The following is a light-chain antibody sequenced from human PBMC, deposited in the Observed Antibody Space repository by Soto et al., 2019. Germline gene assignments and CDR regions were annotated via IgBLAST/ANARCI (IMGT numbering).Light chain of an antibody. Sequence: DIEMTQSPSSLSASVGDRVTITCRASQSISFYLNWYQQKPGKAPKLLIYTASNVQSGVPSRISGSGSGTEFTLTITSLQPEDFATYYCQQYNSFSKTFGRGTKVEIK. CDR1: QSISFY. CDR3: QQYNSFSKT. CDR2: TAS. V-gene: IGKV1-39*01. J-gene: IGKJ4*02.